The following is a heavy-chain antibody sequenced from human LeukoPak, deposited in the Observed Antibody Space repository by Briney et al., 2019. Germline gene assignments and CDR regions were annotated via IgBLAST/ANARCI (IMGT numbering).Heavy chain of an antibody. Sequence: PGGSLRLSCAASGFTFSIYSMNWVRQAPGKGLEWVSSISSSGTYIYYADSAKGRFTISRDNAKNSLYLQMNSLRGEDTAVYYCTSEVLLWSWGQGTLVTVSS. J-gene: IGHJ5*02. CDR1: GFTFSIYS. D-gene: IGHD3-10*01. CDR2: ISSSGTYI. V-gene: IGHV3-21*01. CDR3: TSEVLLWS.